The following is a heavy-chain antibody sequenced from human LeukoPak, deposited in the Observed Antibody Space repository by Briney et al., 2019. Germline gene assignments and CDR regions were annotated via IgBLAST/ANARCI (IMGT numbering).Heavy chain of an antibody. CDR2: MNPNSGNT. V-gene: IGHV1-8*01. Sequence: ASVKVSCKASGYTFTSYDINWVRQATGQGLEWMGWMNPNSGNTGYAQKFQGRVTMTRNTSISTAFMELSRLRSDDTAVYYCARDYSSWSGIDYWGQGTLVTVSS. D-gene: IGHD6-13*01. J-gene: IGHJ4*02. CDR3: ARDYSSWSGIDY. CDR1: GYTFTSYD.